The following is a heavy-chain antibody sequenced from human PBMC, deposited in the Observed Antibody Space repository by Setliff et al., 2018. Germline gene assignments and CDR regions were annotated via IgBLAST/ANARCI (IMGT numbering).Heavy chain of an antibody. Sequence: PSETLSLTCTVSGGSISRSSYYWGWIRQPPGKGLEWIGSIYYSGSTYYNPSLKSRVIISVDTSKNQFSLKLSSVTAADTAVYYCARERRYYNFWSGYSDYWGQGTLVTVSS. V-gene: IGHV4-39*07. D-gene: IGHD3-3*01. CDR1: GGSISRSSYY. J-gene: IGHJ4*02. CDR3: ARERRYYNFWSGYSDY. CDR2: IYYSGST.